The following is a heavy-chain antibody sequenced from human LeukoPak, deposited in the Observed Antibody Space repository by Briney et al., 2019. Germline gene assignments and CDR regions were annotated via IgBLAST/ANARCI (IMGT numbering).Heavy chain of an antibody. CDR2: IYHRGTT. Sequence: SETLSLTCDVSGYFIGSGFFWGWIRQPPGKGLECIGSIYHRGTTYYNPSLKSRVAISVDTSKNQFSLKLSSVTAADTAVYYCARLSLYSSSWYVPEGYFDYWGQGTLVTVSS. J-gene: IGHJ4*02. V-gene: IGHV4-38-2*01. CDR1: GYFIGSGFF. D-gene: IGHD6-13*01. CDR3: ARLSLYSSSWYVPEGYFDY.